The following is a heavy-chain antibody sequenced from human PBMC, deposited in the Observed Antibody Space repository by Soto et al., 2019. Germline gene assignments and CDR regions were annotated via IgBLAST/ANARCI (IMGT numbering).Heavy chain of an antibody. V-gene: IGHV4-59*01. CDR2: IYYSGST. CDR3: ARKGIAARSDYWFDP. Sequence: SETLSLTCTVSGGSLSSYYWSWIRQPPGKGLEWIGYIYYSGSTNYNPSLKSRVTISVDTSKNQFSLKLSSVTAADTAVYYCARKGIAARSDYWFDPWGQGTLVTVSS. CDR1: GGSLSSYY. D-gene: IGHD6-6*01. J-gene: IGHJ5*02.